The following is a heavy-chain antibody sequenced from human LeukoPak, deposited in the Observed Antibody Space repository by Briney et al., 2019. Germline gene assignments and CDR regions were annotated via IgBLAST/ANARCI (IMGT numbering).Heavy chain of an antibody. Sequence: GGSLRLSCAASGFTFSSYAMSWVRQAPGKGLEWVSTISGSGGSTYYADPVKGRFTISRDNSKNTLSLQMNSLRAEDTAIYYCAKEYSSGWYYFVYWGQGTLVTVSS. CDR1: GFTFSSYA. CDR2: ISGSGGST. V-gene: IGHV3-23*01. J-gene: IGHJ4*02. D-gene: IGHD6-19*01. CDR3: AKEYSSGWYYFVY.